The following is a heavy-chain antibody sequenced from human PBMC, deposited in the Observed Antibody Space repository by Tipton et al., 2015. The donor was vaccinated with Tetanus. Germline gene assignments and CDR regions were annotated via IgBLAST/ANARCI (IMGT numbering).Heavy chain of an antibody. V-gene: IGHV3-74*01. J-gene: IGHJ6*02. D-gene: IGHD1-1*01. CDR1: GFTSESHY. CDR3: ARRSLTNYGLDV. CDR2: INPSGRRT. Sequence: GSLRLSCAVSGFTSESHYMHWVRQTPDKGLVWISRINPSGRRTNYADSVKGRFTISGDNAKNTVYLQMNSLRAEDTAVYFCARRSLTNYGLDVWGQGTPVTVSS.